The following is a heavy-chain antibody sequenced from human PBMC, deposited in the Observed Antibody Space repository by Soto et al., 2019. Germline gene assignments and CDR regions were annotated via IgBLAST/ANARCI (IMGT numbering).Heavy chain of an antibody. CDR2: IFPLTDIP. Sequence: QVQLVQSGTEVKKPGSSVKVSCKASGGTFRNYPINWVRQAPGQGLEWMGSIFPLTDIPDYAQNFQARLTISVDKSTSTAYMELSSLTSGDTAMYFCARGPLVVLNYFESWGQGTLVTVSS. CDR1: GGTFRNYP. J-gene: IGHJ4*02. CDR3: ARGPLVVLNYFES. V-gene: IGHV1-69*02.